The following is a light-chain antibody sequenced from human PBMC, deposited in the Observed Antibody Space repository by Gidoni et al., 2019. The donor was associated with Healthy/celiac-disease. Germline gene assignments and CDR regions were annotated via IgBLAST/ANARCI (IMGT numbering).Light chain of an antibody. CDR3: QQSYSTPWT. CDR1: QSISTY. CDR2: AAS. J-gene: IGKJ1*01. V-gene: IGKV1-39*01. Sequence: SVGDRVTIACRASQSISTYLNWFQQKPGKAPKLLIYAASSLQSGVPSRFSGSGSGTDFTLTISSLQPEDFATYYCQQSYSTPWTFGQGTKVEIK.